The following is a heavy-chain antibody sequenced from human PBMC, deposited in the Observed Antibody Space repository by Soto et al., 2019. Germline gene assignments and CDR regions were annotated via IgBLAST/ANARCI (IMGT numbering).Heavy chain of an antibody. CDR1: GFSFSTYW. CDR2: INSDGSRT. V-gene: IGHV3-74*01. J-gene: IGHJ4*02. Sequence: EVQLVESGGGLVQPGGSLRLSCAASGFSFSTYWMHWVRQAPGKGLVWVSRINSDGSRTNYADSVKGRFTISRDNARNPHYLQMNSLGAKDTAMYDCARFSMSSVVAATYVDYWGQGTLLTVSS. D-gene: IGHD2-15*01. CDR3: ARFSMSSVVAATYVDY.